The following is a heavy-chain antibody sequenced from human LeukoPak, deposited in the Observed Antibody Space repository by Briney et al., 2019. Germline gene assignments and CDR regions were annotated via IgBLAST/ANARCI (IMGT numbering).Heavy chain of an antibody. V-gene: IGHV4-39*07. CDR1: GGSISSSSYY. Sequence: SETLSLTCTVSGGSISSSSYYWGWIRQPPGKGLEWIGSIYYSGSTYYNPSLKSRVTISVDTSKNQFSLKLSSVTAADTAVYYCARDGSSSWYPNDYWGQGTLDTVSS. J-gene: IGHJ4*02. CDR2: IYYSGST. CDR3: ARDGSSSWYPNDY. D-gene: IGHD6-13*01.